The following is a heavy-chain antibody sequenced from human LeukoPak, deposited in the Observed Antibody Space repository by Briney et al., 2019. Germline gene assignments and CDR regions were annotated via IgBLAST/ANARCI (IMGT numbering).Heavy chain of an antibody. CDR1: GGSISSYY. Sequence: SETLSLTCTVSGGSISSYYWSWIRQPPGKGLEWIGYIYYSGSTNYNPSLKSRVTISVDTSKNQFSLKLSSVTAADTAVYYCSSGPPAAGFDYWGQGTLVTVFS. D-gene: IGHD6-13*01. CDR3: SSGPPAAGFDY. CDR2: IYYSGST. V-gene: IGHV4-59*01. J-gene: IGHJ4*02.